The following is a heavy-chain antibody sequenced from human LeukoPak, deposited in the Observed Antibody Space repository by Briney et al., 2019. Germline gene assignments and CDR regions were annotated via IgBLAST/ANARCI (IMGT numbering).Heavy chain of an antibody. CDR3: ARGKTDYYDSTAYRFDP. CDR1: GYTFTGYY. CDR2: INPNSGGP. Sequence: ASVKVSCKASGYTFTGYYMHWVRQAPGQGLEWMGWINPNSGGPNYAQKFQGRVTMTSDTSIGTAYMELSRLTSDDTAVYYCARGKTDYYDSTAYRFDPWGQGTLVTVSS. V-gene: IGHV1-2*02. J-gene: IGHJ5*02. D-gene: IGHD3-22*01.